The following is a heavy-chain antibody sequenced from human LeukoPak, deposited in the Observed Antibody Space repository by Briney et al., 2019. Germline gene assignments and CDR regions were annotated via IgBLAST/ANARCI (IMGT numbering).Heavy chain of an antibody. CDR2: IKEDGTYT. J-gene: IGHJ4*02. D-gene: IGHD3-9*01. CDR3: ARDFDMGITPGDDFDF. CDR1: GFSFSKYW. Sequence: GGSLRLSCAASGFSFSKYWMHWVRQTPGEGLVWVARIKEDGTYTSYADSVKGRFTISRDNARNTVFLQMNSLRAEDTAVYYCARDFDMGITPGDDFDFWGQGTLVTVS. V-gene: IGHV3-74*01.